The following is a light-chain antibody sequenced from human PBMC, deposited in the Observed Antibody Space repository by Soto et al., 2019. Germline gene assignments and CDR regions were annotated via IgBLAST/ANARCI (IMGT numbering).Light chain of an antibody. Sequence: QSVLTQPASVSGSPGQSITISCTGSSSDVGGYNFVSWYQRHPGKAPKLIISEVSNRPSGVSNRFSGSKSGNTASLTISGLQTDDEAEYYCSSYTITTALVFGTGTKLTVL. CDR2: EVS. J-gene: IGLJ1*01. CDR1: SSDVGGYNF. V-gene: IGLV2-14*01. CDR3: SSYTITTALV.